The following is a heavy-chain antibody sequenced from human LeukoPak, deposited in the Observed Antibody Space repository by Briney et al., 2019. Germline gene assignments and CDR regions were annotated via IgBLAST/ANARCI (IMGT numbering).Heavy chain of an antibody. CDR1: GGSISSSNW. CDR3: ARIVGTRLDY. CDR2: IYHSGST. J-gene: IGHJ4*02. V-gene: IGHV4-4*02. D-gene: IGHD6-13*01. Sequence: PSETLSLTCAVSGGSISSSNWWSWVRQPPGKGLEWIGEIYHSGSTNYNPSLKSRVTISVDKSTNQFSLKLSSVTAADTAVYYCARIVGTRLDYWGQGTLVTVSS.